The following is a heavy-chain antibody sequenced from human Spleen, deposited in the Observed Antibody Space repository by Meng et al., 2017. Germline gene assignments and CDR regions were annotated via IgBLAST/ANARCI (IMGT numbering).Heavy chain of an antibody. J-gene: IGHJ4*02. V-gene: IGHV4-4*02. Sequence: QVHLQESGTGLVKPSGTLSLTCAVSGGSISSSNWWSWVRQSPGKGLEWIGEIYHSGSTNYNPSFKSRVTISLDKSKNQFSLKLSSVTAADTAVYYCAREASGTYYYWGQGTLVTVSS. CDR2: IYHSGST. D-gene: IGHD1-26*01. CDR3: AREASGTYYY. CDR1: GGSISSSNW.